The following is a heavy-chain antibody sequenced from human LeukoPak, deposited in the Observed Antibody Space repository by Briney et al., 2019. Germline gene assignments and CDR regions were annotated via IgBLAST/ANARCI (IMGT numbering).Heavy chain of an antibody. J-gene: IGHJ6*03. CDR3: ARDTKGYMDV. Sequence: AGGSLRLSCAASGFTFDDYGMSWVRQAPGKGLEWVSGINWNGGSTRYADSVKGRFTISRDNAKNSLYLQMNSLRAEDTALYYCARDTKGYMDVWGKGTTVTVSS. V-gene: IGHV3-20*04. CDR1: GFTFDDYG. CDR2: INWNGGST. D-gene: IGHD2-2*01.